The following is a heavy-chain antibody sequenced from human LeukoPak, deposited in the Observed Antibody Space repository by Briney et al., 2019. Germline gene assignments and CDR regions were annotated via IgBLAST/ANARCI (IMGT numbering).Heavy chain of an antibody. CDR1: GYTFTSYY. D-gene: IGHD3-3*01. J-gene: IGHJ6*02. V-gene: IGHV1-46*01. CDR2: INPSGGST. Sequence: ASVKVSCKASGYTFTSYYMHWVRQAPGQGLEWMGIINPSGGSTSYAQKFQGRVTMTRDTSTSTVYMELSSLRSEDTAVYYCARGPKTPGITIFGVVNPYYYYGMDVWGQGTTVTVSS. CDR3: ARGPKTPGITIFGVVNPYYYYGMDV.